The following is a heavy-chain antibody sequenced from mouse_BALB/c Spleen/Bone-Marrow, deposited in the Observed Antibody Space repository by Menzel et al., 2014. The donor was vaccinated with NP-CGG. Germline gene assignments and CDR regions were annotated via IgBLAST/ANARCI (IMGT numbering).Heavy chain of an antibody. V-gene: IGHV1-9*01. D-gene: IGHD2-1*01. CDR2: ILPGSGST. Sequence: VQLQQSGAELMKPGASMKISCKATGYTFSSYWIEWVKQRPGHGLEWIGEILPGSGSTNYNEQFKGKAPFTADASSSTAYMELSSLTSEDSAVYYCARFYYGNPTGYFDYWGQGTTLTVSS. J-gene: IGHJ2*01. CDR3: ARFYYGNPTGYFDY. CDR1: GYTFSSYW.